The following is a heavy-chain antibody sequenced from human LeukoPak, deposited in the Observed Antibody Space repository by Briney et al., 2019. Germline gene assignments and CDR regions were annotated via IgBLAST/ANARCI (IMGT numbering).Heavy chain of an antibody. CDR2: ITPIFGTA. Sequence: SVKVSCKASGGTFSSYAISWVRQAPGQGLEWMGGITPIFGTANYAQKFQGRVTITTDESTSTAYMELSSLRSEDTAVYYCAREYYYDSSGSCSFDYWGQGTLVTVSS. J-gene: IGHJ4*02. CDR1: GGTFSSYA. V-gene: IGHV1-69*05. D-gene: IGHD3-22*01. CDR3: AREYYYDSSGSCSFDY.